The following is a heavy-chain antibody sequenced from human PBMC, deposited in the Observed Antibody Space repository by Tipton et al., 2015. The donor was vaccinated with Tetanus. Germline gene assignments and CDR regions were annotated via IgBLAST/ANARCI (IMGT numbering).Heavy chain of an antibody. CDR1: GGSITSGGYF. D-gene: IGHD6-6*01. CDR3: ARGQGGGRVVRLNWFDP. CDR2: IYYSGST. V-gene: IGHV4-31*03. Sequence: TLSLTCTVSGGSITSGGYFWNWIRQHPGKGLEWIGYIYYSGSTYYNPSLKSRITISVDTSKNQFSLNLSSVTAADTAVYYWARGQGGGRVVRLNWFDPWGQGTLVTVSS. J-gene: IGHJ5*02.